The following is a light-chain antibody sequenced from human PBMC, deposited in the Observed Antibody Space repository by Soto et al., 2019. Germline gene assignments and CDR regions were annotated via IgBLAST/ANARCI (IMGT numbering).Light chain of an antibody. CDR2: GSS. CDR3: QSYDSSLSGYV. Sequence: QSVLTQPPSVSGAPGQRVTISCTGSSSNIGAGYDVHWYQQLPGTAPKLLIYGSSNRPSGVPDRFSGSKSGTSASLAITGLQAEDEADYYCQSYDSSLSGYVFGTGTKATVL. CDR1: SSNIGAGYD. J-gene: IGLJ1*01. V-gene: IGLV1-40*01.